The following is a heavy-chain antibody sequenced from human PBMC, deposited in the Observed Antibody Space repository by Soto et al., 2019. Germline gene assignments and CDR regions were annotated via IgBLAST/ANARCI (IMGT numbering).Heavy chain of an antibody. CDR1: GFTFTSSA. J-gene: IGHJ6*03. Sequence: SVKVSCKASGFTFTSSAMQWVRQARGQRLEWIGWIVVGSGNTGYTQKFQGRVTMTRNTSISTAYMELSSLRSEDTAVYYCARGAYYDFWSGAYYYYYMDVWGKGTTVTVSS. CDR3: ARGAYYDFWSGAYYYYYMDV. CDR2: IVVGSGNT. D-gene: IGHD3-3*01. V-gene: IGHV1-58*02.